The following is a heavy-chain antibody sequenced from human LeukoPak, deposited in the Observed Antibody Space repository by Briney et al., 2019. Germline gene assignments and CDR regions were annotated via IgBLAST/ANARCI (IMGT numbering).Heavy chain of an antibody. CDR2: ISYDGSNTYDGSNK. J-gene: IGHJ4*02. CDR1: GFTFSRYT. Sequence: GGSLRLSCAASGFTFSRYTMHWVRQAPGKGLEWVSTISYDGSNTYDGSNKYYADSVKGRFTISRDNSKNTLFMQMDSLRAEDTAVYYCAREGGSSRNFDYWGQGTLVTVSS. CDR3: AREGGSSRNFDY. D-gene: IGHD6-13*01. V-gene: IGHV3-30-3*01.